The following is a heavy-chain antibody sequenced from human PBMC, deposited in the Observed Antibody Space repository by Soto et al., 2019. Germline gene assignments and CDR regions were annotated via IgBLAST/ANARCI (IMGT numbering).Heavy chain of an antibody. Sequence: GASVKVSCKASGYTFTGYYMHWVRQAPGQGLEWMGWINPNSGGTNYAQKFQGWVTMTRDTSISTAYMELSRLRSDDTAVYYCARVRGFGESDAFDIWGQGTMVNVSS. CDR2: INPNSGGT. CDR3: ARVRGFGESDAFDI. D-gene: IGHD3-10*01. CDR1: GYTFTGYY. V-gene: IGHV1-2*04. J-gene: IGHJ3*02.